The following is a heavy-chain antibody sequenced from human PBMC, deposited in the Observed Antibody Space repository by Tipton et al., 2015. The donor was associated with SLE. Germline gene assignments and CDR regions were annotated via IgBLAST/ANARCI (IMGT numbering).Heavy chain of an antibody. Sequence: TLSLTCTISGDSISSSNWWGWIRQPPGKGLEWIGCIFYTGTTDNNPSLESRVTMSVDTSKNHFSLKLISVTAADTAVYYCAREFLNPVTTVHYYFDLWGRGTLVTVSS. J-gene: IGHJ2*01. CDR3: AREFLNPVTTVHYYFDL. D-gene: IGHD4-11*01. V-gene: IGHV4-28*03. CDR1: GDSISSSNW. CDR2: IFYTGTT.